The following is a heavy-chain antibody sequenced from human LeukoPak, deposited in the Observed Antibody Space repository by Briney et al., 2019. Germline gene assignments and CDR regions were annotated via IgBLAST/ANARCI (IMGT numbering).Heavy chain of an antibody. J-gene: IGHJ3*02. D-gene: IGHD3-16*01. CDR2: ISAYNGNT. Sequence: ASVKVSCKASGYTFTSYGISWVRQAPGQGLEWLGWISAYNGNTNYAQKLQGRVTMTTDTSTSTAYMELRSLRSDDTAVYYCARERRDYDYVWGSLTFDIWGQGTMVTVSS. CDR3: ARERRDYDYVWGSLTFDI. CDR1: GYTFTSYG. V-gene: IGHV1-18*01.